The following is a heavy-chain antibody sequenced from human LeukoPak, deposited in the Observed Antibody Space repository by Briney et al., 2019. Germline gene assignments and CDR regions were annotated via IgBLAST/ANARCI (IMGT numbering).Heavy chain of an antibody. CDR3: TTYRSGHY. CDR1: GFTFSGPG. J-gene: IGHJ4*02. CDR2: ITTKPDNYAT. V-gene: IGHV3-73*01. D-gene: IGHD6-19*01. Sequence: GGSLRLSCEAAGFTFSGPGIHGFRRASGKGLEWVGRITTKPDNYATAYAASVKGRFTISRDDSGSTAYLQMNSLKTEDTAVYYCTTYRSGHYWGQGTLVTVSS.